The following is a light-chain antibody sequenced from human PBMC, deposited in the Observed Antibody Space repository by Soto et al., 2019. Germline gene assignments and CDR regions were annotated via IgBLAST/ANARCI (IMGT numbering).Light chain of an antibody. CDR2: KAS. V-gene: IGKV1-5*03. CDR3: QQYNSYSRT. J-gene: IGKJ1*01. Sequence: DIQMTQSPSTLSASVGDRVTITCRASQSISSWLAWYQQKPGKAPKLLIYKASSLESGVPSRFSGSGSGTEFTLTISSLQHDDFATYYCQQYNSYSRTFGQGTKVEI. CDR1: QSISSW.